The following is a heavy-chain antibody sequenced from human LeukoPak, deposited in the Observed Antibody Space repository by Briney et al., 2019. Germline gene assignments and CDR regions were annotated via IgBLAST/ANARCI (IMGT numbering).Heavy chain of an antibody. D-gene: IGHD3-3*01. V-gene: IGHV1-24*01. CDR2: FDPEDGET. Sequence: ASVKVSCKVSGYTLTELSMHWVRQAPGKGLEWMGGFDPEDGETIYAQKLQGRVTMTTDTSTSTAYMELRSLRSDDTAVYYCARDDRWAYYDFWSGYYTEQYYYYGMDVWGQGTTVTVSS. J-gene: IGHJ6*02. CDR1: GYTLTELS. CDR3: ARDDRWAYYDFWSGYYTEQYYYYGMDV.